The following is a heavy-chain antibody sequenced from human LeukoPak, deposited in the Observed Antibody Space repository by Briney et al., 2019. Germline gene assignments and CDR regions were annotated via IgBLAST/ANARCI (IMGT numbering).Heavy chain of an antibody. D-gene: IGHD6-13*01. CDR3: AKEMSSNWYSNFYGMDV. V-gene: IGHV3-23*01. Sequence: PGGSLRLSCAASGFTFRSYAMNWVRQAPGKGLEWVSVISGSAADTHYADSVKGRFTISRDNSKNTLYLQMNSLGAEDTAVYYCAKEMSSNWYSNFYGMDVWGQGTTVTVSS. CDR2: ISGSAADT. J-gene: IGHJ6*02. CDR1: GFTFRSYA.